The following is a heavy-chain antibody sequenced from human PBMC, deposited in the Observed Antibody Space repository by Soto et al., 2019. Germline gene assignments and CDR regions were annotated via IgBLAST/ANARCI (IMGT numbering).Heavy chain of an antibody. CDR3: ARNSGSYYFDY. Sequence: QVQLQESGPGLVKPSQTLSLTCTVSGGSISRGGYYWTWIRQHPGKGLEWIGYIYYSGSTYYNPSLKSRVTISLDTSKNQFSLKLSSVTAADTAVYYCARNSGSYYFDYWGQGTLVTVSS. CDR1: GGSISRGGYY. CDR2: IYYSGST. D-gene: IGHD1-26*01. V-gene: IGHV4-31*03. J-gene: IGHJ4*02.